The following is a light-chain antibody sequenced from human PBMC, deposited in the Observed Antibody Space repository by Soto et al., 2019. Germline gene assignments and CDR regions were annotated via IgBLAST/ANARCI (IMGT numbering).Light chain of an antibody. Sequence: NFMLTQPHSVSESPGETVTISCTRTGGSIASNYVQWYQQRPGSAPSTVIYVFDQRPSGVPDRFSGSIDRSSNSASLTLSGLKTEDEADYYCPSYDGNNHVVLGGGTKLTVL. V-gene: IGLV6-57*04. CDR1: GGSIASNY. CDR3: PSYDGNNHVV. J-gene: IGLJ2*01. CDR2: VFD.